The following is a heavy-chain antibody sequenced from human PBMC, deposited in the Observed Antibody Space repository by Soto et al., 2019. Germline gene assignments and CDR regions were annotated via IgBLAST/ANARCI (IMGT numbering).Heavy chain of an antibody. D-gene: IGHD1-26*01. CDR2: ISHNGST. J-gene: IGHJ6*03. Sequence: QVQLQESRPGLVKPSGTLSLTCAVSSGSISSSNWWSWVRQPPGKGLEWIGEISHNGSTNYNPSLKRRVTISVDKSKNQFSLKLSSVTAADTAVYYCARAFGYSGSHYYYYYMDVWGKGTPVTVSS. CDR1: SGSISSSNW. V-gene: IGHV4-4*02. CDR3: ARAFGYSGSHYYYYYMDV.